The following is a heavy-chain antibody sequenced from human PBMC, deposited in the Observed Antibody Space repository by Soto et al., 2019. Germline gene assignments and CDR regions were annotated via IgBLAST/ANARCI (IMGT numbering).Heavy chain of an antibody. CDR2: IYYSGST. J-gene: IGHJ4*02. Sequence: SETLSLTCAVYGGSFSCYYWSWIRQPPGKGLEWIGDIYYSGSTYYNPSLKSRVTISVDTSKNQFSLKLSSVTAADTAVYYCATNYYDGFDYWGQGTLVTVSS. D-gene: IGHD3-22*01. CDR1: GGSFSCYY. V-gene: IGHV4-34*01. CDR3: ATNYYDGFDY.